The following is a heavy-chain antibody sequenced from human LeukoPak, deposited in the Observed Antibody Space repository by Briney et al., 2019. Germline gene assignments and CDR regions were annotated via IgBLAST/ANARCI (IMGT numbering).Heavy chain of an antibody. CDR3: ARVKSSSGWNEDYYYMDV. V-gene: IGHV1-69*05. CDR2: IIPIFGTA. D-gene: IGHD1-1*01. Sequence: SVKVSCKASGGTFISYAISWVRQAPGQGLEWMGGIIPIFGTANYAQKFQGRVTITTDESTSTAYMELSSLRSEDTAVYYCARVKSSSGWNEDYYYMDVWGKGTTVTVSS. J-gene: IGHJ6*03. CDR1: GGTFISYA.